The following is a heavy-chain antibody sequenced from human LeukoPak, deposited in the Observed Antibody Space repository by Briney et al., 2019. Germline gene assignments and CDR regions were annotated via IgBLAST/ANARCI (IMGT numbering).Heavy chain of an antibody. CDR2: IYYSGST. D-gene: IGHD3-9*01. CDR1: GASISGSGYY. Sequence: SETLSLTCAVSGASISGSGYYWGWIRQPPGKGLEWIGSIYYSGSTYYNPSLKSRVTISVDTSKNQFSLKLSSVTAADTAVYYCARADYDILTGYNNWFDPWGQGTLVTVSS. V-gene: IGHV4-39*07. CDR3: ARADYDILTGYNNWFDP. J-gene: IGHJ5*02.